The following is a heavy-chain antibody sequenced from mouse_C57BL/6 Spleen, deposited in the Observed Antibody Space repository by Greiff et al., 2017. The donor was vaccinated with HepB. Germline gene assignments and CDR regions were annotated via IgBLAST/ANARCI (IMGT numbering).Heavy chain of an antibody. J-gene: IGHJ1*03. D-gene: IGHD1-1*01. CDR1: GYTFTSYW. Sequence: QVQLQQPGPELVKPGASVKLSCKASGYTFTSYWMHWVKQRPGQGLEWIGNINPSNGGTNYNEKFKSKATLTVDKSSSTAYMQLSSLTSEDSAVYYCAGTTVVARYFDVWGTGTTVTVSS. CDR2: INPSNGGT. CDR3: AGTTVVARYFDV. V-gene: IGHV1-53*01.